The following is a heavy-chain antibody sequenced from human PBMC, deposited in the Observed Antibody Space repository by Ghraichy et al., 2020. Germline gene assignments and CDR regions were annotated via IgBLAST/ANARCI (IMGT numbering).Heavy chain of an antibody. J-gene: IGHJ5*02. CDR1: GGSFRGYF. Sequence: SETLSLTCTVSGGSFRGYFWSWIRQPPGKGLEWNGEINHSGDTNNNPSLKSRVTMSVDTSKNEFSLTMSSVTAADTAVYYCARRGGISGSRFDPWGQGTLVTVSS. V-gene: IGHV4-34*01. CDR3: ARRGGISGSRFDP. CDR2: INHSGDT. D-gene: IGHD1-20*01.